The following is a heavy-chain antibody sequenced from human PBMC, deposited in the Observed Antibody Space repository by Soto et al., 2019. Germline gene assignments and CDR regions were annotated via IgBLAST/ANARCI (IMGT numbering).Heavy chain of an antibody. D-gene: IGHD6-13*01. J-gene: IGHJ5*02. Sequence: PGGSLRLSCAASGFTFSSYAMHWVRQAPGKGLEWVAVISYDGSNKYYADSVKGRFTISRDNSKNTLYLQMNSLRAEDTAVYYCAREASSSWYNWFDPWGQGTLVTGSS. CDR2: ISYDGSNK. V-gene: IGHV3-30-3*01. CDR1: GFTFSSYA. CDR3: AREASSSWYNWFDP.